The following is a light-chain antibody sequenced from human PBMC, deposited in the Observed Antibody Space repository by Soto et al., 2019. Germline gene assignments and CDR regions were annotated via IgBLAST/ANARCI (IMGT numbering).Light chain of an antibody. J-gene: IGKJ1*01. CDR3: QYYNDYCWT. Sequence: DIQLTQSPSTLSASVGDRVTITCRASQTISSWLAWYQQKPGKAPNLSGVPSRFSGSGSGTEFTLTISSLQPDDFATYYCQYYNDYCWTFGQGTKFEIK. V-gene: IGKV1-5*01. CDR1: QTISSW.